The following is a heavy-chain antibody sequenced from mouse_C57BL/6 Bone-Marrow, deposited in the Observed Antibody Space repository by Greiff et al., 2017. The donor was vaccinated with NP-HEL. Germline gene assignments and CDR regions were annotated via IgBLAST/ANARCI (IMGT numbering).Heavy chain of an antibody. J-gene: IGHJ3*01. Sequence: VQLQQSGAELVMPGASVKLSCKASGYTFTSYWMHWVKQRPGQGLEWIGEIDPSDSYPNYNQQFKGKSTLTVDKSSSPAYMQLSSLTSEDSAVYYCAREGVIKRFAYWGQGTLVTVSA. CDR1: GYTFTSYW. CDR3: AREGVIKRFAY. V-gene: IGHV1-69*01. D-gene: IGHD1-1*01. CDR2: IDPSDSYP.